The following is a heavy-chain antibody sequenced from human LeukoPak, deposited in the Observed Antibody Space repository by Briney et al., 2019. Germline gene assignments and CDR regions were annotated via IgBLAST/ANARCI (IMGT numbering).Heavy chain of an antibody. CDR2: ISAYNGNT. V-gene: IGHV1-18*04. D-gene: IGHD3-10*01. J-gene: IGHJ4*02. Sequence: ASVKVSFKASGYTFTSYGISWVRQAPGQGLEWMGWISAYNGNTNYAQKLQGRVTMTTDTSTSTAYMELRSLRSDDTAVYYCARESLWFGELPFDYWGQGTLVTVSS. CDR1: GYTFTSYG. CDR3: ARESLWFGELPFDY.